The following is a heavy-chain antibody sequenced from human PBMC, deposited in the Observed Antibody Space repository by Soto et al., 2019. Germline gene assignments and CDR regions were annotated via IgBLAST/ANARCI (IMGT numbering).Heavy chain of an antibody. CDR2: ISDDESSN. V-gene: IGHV3-30-3*01. D-gene: IGHD5-18*01. CDR1: GFTFSTYA. CDR3: ARPKEPEYSYGYGSFDY. Sequence: QVQLVEAGGGVVQPGRSLRLSCAASGFTFSTYAIHWVRQAPGKGLEWVAVISDDESSNYYADSVRGRVTISRDNSKNTMYRQLNSVRGEDMAVYYCARPKEPEYSYGYGSFDYWGEGPLVTVSS. J-gene: IGHJ4*02.